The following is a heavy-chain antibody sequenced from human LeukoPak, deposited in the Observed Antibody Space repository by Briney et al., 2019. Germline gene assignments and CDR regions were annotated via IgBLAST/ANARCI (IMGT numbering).Heavy chain of an antibody. J-gene: IGHJ4*02. CDR2: IKQDGSEQ. V-gene: IGHV3-7*01. D-gene: IGHD6-19*01. Sequence: GGSLRLSCAASGFAFSNYWMSWVRQAPGKGLEWVANIKQDGSEQYYVDSVKGRFTISRDNAKNSLYLQMNSLRPEDTAVYYCARPDIAVAGDVLDYWGQGTLVTVSA. CDR3: ARPDIAVAGDVLDY. CDR1: GFAFSNYW.